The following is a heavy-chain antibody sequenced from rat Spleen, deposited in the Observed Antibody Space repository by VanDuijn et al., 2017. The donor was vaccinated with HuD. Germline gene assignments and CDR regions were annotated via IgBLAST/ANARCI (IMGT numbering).Heavy chain of an antibody. CDR1: GFTFSDYY. D-gene: IGHD1-11*01. CDR3: TSRGLNYGGYTDNWFAY. J-gene: IGHJ3*01. CDR2: ISYEGSST. V-gene: IGHV5-22*01. Sequence: EVHLVESGGGLVQPGRSLKLSCTASGFTFSDYYMAWVRQAPKKGLEWVASISYEGSSTYYGDSVKGRFTISRDNAKNTLYLQMNSLRSEDTATYYCTSRGLNYGGYTDNWFAYWGQGTLVTVSS.